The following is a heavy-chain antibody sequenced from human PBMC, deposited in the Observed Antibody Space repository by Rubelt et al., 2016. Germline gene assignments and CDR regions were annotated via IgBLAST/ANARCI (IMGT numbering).Heavy chain of an antibody. CDR3: ARGGGGA. D-gene: IGHD3-16*01. CDR1: GFTFSSYA. V-gene: IGHV3-23*04. CDR2: ISGTGGNT. Sequence: EVQLVESGGGLIQPGGSLRLSCAASGFTFSSYAMAWVRQAPGKGLEWVSSISGTGGNTYYTDSVKGRLTISRDNSKNTLYLQMNSLRAEDTAVYYCARGGGGAWGQGTLGTVSS. J-gene: IGHJ4*02.